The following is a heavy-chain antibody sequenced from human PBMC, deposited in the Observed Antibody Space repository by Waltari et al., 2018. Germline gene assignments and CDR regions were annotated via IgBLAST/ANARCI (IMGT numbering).Heavy chain of an antibody. J-gene: IGHJ3*02. D-gene: IGHD2-2*01. CDR1: GGSISSGDYY. CDR3: ARERVVPAALVGAFDI. V-gene: IGHV4-30-4*08. CDR2: IYYSGST. Sequence: QVQLQESGPGLVKPSQTLSLTCTVSGGSISSGDYYWSWIRQPPGKGLEWIGYIYYSGSTYYNPSLKSRVTISVDTSKKQFSRKLSSVTAADTAVYYCARERVVPAALVGAFDIWGQGTMVTVSS.